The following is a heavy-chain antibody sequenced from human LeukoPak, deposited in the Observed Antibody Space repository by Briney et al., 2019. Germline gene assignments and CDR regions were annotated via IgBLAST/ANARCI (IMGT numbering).Heavy chain of an antibody. J-gene: IGHJ6*02. CDR1: GFTFSSYA. CDR2: ISYDGSNK. CDR3: ANLPTFYYYYGMDV. V-gene: IGHV3-30-3*01. Sequence: PGGSLRLSCAASGFTFSSYAMHWVRQAPGKGLEWVAVISYDGSNKYYADSVKGRFTISRDNSKNTLYLQMNSLRAEDTAVYYCANLPTFYYYYGMDVWGQGTTVTVSS.